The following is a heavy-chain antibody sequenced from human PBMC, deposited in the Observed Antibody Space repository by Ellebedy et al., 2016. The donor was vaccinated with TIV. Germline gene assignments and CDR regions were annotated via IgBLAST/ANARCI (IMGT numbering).Heavy chain of an antibody. CDR1: GYIFSNYG. V-gene: IGHV1-18*04. J-gene: IGHJ3*02. CDR3: AREADSDALDI. CDR2: ISDYVGNT. D-gene: IGHD2-15*01. Sequence: AASVKVSCKASGYIFSNYGISWVRQAPGQGPEWMGWISDYVGNTNYAQKFQGRVTLTTDTSTATAYMELRNLRSDDTAVYYCAREADSDALDIWGQGTMVIVSS.